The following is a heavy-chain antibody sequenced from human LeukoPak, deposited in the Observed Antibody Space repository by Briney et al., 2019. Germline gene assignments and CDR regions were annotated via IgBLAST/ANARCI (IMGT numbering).Heavy chain of an antibody. CDR3: ARRQDGNDY. J-gene: IGHJ4*02. CDR2: IYTTGST. V-gene: IGHV4-61*02. CDR1: GVSIANTFYY. Sequence: SQTLSLTCTVSGVSIANTFYYWNWLRQPAGKGLEWLGRIYTTGSTDYNPSLKRRVTISLDTARNQFSLKLSSVTAADTAVYYCARRQDGNDYWGQGTLVTVSS.